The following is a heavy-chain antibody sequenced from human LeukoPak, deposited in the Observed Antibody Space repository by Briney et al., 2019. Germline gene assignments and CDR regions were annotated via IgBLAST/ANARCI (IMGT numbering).Heavy chain of an antibody. J-gene: IGHJ3*02. CDR3: ARDVTAVAGTPAFDI. D-gene: IGHD6-19*01. CDR1: GGSISSYY. V-gene: IGHV4-4*07. CDR2: IYTSGST. Sequence: SETLSLTCTVSGGSISSYYWSWLRQPAGKGLEWIGRIYTSGSTNYNPSLKSRVTMSVDTSNNQYSLKLSSVTAADTAVYYCARDVTAVAGTPAFDIWGQGTMVTVSS.